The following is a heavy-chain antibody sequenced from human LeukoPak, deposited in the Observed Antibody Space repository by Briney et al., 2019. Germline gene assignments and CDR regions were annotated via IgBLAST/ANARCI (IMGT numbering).Heavy chain of an antibody. D-gene: IGHD2-2*01. CDR3: ARRGSLGYCSSTSCYFDY. J-gene: IGHJ4*02. V-gene: IGHV5-51*01. Sequence: PGESLKISCKGSGYSFTSYWICCVRQMPGKGLEWMGIIYPGDSDTRYSPSFQGQVTISADKSISTAYLQWSSLKASDPAMYYCARRGSLGYCSSTSCYFDYWGQGTLVTVSS. CDR2: IYPGDSDT. CDR1: GYSFTSYW.